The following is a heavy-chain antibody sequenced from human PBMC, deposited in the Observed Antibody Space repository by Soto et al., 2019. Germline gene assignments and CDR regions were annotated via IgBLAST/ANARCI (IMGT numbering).Heavy chain of an antibody. CDR2: ISSSSSYI. CDR1: GFTFSSYS. Sequence: GSLRLSCAASGFTFSSYSMNWVRQAPGKGLEWVSSISSSSSYIYYADSVKGRFTISRDNAKNSLYLQMNSLRAEDTAVYYCARVLTVGWLEGSYGMDVWGQGTTVTVSS. V-gene: IGHV3-21*01. CDR3: ARVLTVGWLEGSYGMDV. D-gene: IGHD3-22*01. J-gene: IGHJ6*02.